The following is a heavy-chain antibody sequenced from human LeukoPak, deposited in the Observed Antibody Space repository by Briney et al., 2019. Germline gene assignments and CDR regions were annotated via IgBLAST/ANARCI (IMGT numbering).Heavy chain of an antibody. D-gene: IGHD1-1*01. CDR1: GFIFISYA. CDR3: ARGTGY. V-gene: IGHV3-23*01. CDR2: ISGSGGST. J-gene: IGHJ4*02. Sequence: GGSLRLSCAASGFIFISYAMSWVRQAPGKGLEWVSGISGSGGSTYYADSVKGRFTISRDNAKNSLYLQMNSLRAEDTAVYYCARGTGYWGQGTLVTVSS.